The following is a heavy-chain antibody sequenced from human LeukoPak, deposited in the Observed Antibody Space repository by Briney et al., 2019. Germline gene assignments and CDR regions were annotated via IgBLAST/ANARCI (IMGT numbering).Heavy chain of an antibody. D-gene: IGHD6-13*01. CDR1: GYSISSGYY. CDR3: ASGGIAAAGFDY. CDR2: IYHSGST. J-gene: IGHJ4*02. Sequence: SETLSLTCTVSGYSISSGYYWGWIRQPPGKGLEWIGSIYHSGSTYYNPSLKSRVTISVDTSKNQFSLKLSSVTAADTAVYYCASGGIAAAGFDYWGQGTLVTVSS. V-gene: IGHV4-38-2*02.